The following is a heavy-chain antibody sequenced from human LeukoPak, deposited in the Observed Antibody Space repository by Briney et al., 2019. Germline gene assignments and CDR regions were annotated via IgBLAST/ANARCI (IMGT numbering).Heavy chain of an antibody. CDR2: INPNSGGT. CDR3: ARDSFYYDSSGTFDY. CDR1: GYTFTGYY. J-gene: IGHJ4*02. D-gene: IGHD3-22*01. Sequence: GASVKVSCKASGYTFTGYYMHWVRQAPGQGLEWMGWINPNSGGTNYAQKFQGRVTMTTDTSTSTAYMELRSLRSDDTAVYYCARDSFYYDSSGTFDYWGQGTLVTVSS. V-gene: IGHV1-2*02.